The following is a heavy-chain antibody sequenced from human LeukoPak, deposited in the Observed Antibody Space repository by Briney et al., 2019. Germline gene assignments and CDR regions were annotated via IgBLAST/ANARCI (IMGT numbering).Heavy chain of an antibody. CDR1: GYTFTSYG. D-gene: IGHD6-19*01. CDR3: ARVMGSGWYLHYYGMDV. J-gene: IGHJ6*02. CDR2: ISAYNGNT. V-gene: IGHV1-18*01. Sequence: ASVKVSCKASGYTFTSYGISWVRQAPGQGLEWMGWISAYNGNTNYAQKLQGRVTMTTDTSTSTAYMELRSLRSDDTAVYYCARVMGSGWYLHYYGMDVWGQGTTVTVSS.